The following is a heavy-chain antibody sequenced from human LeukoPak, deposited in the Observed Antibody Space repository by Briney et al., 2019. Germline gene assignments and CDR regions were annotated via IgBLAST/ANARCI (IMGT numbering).Heavy chain of an antibody. D-gene: IGHD1-26*01. CDR2: IRYDGSNK. CDR3: AKDLFQGGSYFFNY. V-gene: IGHV3-30*02. Sequence: PGGSLRLSCAASGFTFSSYTMNWVRQAPGKGLEWVAFIRYDGSNKYYADSVKGRFTISRDNSKNTLYLQMNSLRAEDTAVYYCAKDLFQGGSYFFNYWGQGTLVTVSS. CDR1: GFTFSSYT. J-gene: IGHJ4*02.